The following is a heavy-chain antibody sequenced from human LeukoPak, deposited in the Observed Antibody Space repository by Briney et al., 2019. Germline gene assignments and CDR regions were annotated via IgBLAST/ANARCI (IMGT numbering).Heavy chain of an antibody. V-gene: IGHV4-34*01. Sequence: PSETLSLTCAVYGGSFSGYYWSWIRQPPGKGLEWIGEINHSGSTNYNPSLKSRVTISVDTSKNQFSLKLSSVTAADTAVYYCASLVRGVQYYYGMDVWGKGTRSPSPQ. J-gene: IGHJ6*04. CDR1: GGSFSGYY. D-gene: IGHD3-10*01. CDR3: ASLVRGVQYYYGMDV. CDR2: INHSGST.